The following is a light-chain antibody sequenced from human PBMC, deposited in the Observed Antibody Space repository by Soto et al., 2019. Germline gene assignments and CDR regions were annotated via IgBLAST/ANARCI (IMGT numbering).Light chain of an antibody. CDR2: DAS. CDR1: QTISRF. V-gene: IGKV1-39*01. J-gene: IGKJ3*01. CDR3: QQSYTNPPYT. Sequence: DIQMTQSPSSLSASVGDRVTITCRASQTISRFLNWYQQKPGKAPKLLIYDASSLQSGVPSRFSGSGSGTDFTLTISSLQPEDSATYYCQQSYTNPPYTVGPGTKVDIK.